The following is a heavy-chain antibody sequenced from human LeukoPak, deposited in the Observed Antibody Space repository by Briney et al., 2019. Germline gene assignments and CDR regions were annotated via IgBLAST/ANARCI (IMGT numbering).Heavy chain of an antibody. V-gene: IGHV4-61*02. CDR3: ARELLYCSSTSCWPRGYFQH. Sequence: KSSETLSLTCTVSGGSISSGSYYWSWIRQPAGKGLEWIGRIHTSGSTNYNPSLKSRVTISVDTSKNQFSLKLSSVTAADTAVYYCARELLYCSSTSCWPRGYFQHWGQGTLVTVSS. D-gene: IGHD2-2*01. CDR2: IHTSGST. J-gene: IGHJ1*01. CDR1: GGSISSGSYY.